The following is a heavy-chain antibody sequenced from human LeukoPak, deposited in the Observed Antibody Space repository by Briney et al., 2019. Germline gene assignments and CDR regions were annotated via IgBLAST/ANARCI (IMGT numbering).Heavy chain of an antibody. J-gene: IGHJ3*02. V-gene: IGHV1-46*01. D-gene: IGHD2-21*02. CDR1: GYTFTSYG. CDR3: ARCLRGGDFVAQDAFDI. Sequence: ASVKVSCKASGYTFTSYGISWVRRAPGQGLEWMGIINPSGGRTSYAQKFQGRITMTRDTSTSTVYMELSSLRSEDTAVYYCARCLRGGDFVAQDAFDIWGQGTMVTVSS. CDR2: INPSGGRT.